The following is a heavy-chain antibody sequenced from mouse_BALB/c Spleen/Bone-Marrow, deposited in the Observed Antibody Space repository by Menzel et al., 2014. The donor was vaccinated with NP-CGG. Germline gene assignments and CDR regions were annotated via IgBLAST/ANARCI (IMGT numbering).Heavy chain of an antibody. Sequence: DVQLQESGGGLVQPGGSLKLSCATSGFTFSDYYMYWVRQTPEKRLEWVAYISNGGGSTYYPDTVKGRFTISRDNAKNTLYLQMSRLKSEDTAMYYCARHAEVRRDAMDYWGQGTSVTVSS. CDR2: ISNGGGST. J-gene: IGHJ4*01. CDR3: ARHAEVRRDAMDY. CDR1: GFTFSDYY. V-gene: IGHV5-12*02. D-gene: IGHD2-14*01.